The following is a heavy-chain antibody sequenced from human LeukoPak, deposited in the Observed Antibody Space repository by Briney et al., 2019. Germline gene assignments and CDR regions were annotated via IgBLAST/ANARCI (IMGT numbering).Heavy chain of an antibody. CDR3: ARDMGTYCSGTTCYAGHFDY. D-gene: IGHD2-2*01. CDR2: RSYDGTKK. Sequence: QSGGTLRNSCAASGFTFSDCGCHWVRQAPGKGLEWVAFRSYDGTKKYYADSVKSRFTFTRDNSKNTVFLQMNSLRAEDTAVYYCARDMGTYCSGTTCYAGHFDYWGQGTLVNVSS. J-gene: IGHJ4*02. V-gene: IGHV3-33*05. CDR1: GFTFSDCG.